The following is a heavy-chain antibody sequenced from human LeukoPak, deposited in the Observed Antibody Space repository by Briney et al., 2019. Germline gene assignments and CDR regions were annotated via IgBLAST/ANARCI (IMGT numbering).Heavy chain of an antibody. CDR3: VKDRSCSSSSCYIGFDY. V-gene: IGHV3-9*01. CDR2: IRWNRGYI. D-gene: IGHD2-2*02. CDR1: GFIFGDYV. J-gene: IGHJ4*02. Sequence: SLRLSCAASGFIFGDYVMHWVRQAPGKGLEWVSSIRWNRGYIGYADSVKGRFSISRDNAKNSVYLQMNSLRPEDAGFYYGVKDRSCSSSSCYIGFDYWGQGTRVTVSS.